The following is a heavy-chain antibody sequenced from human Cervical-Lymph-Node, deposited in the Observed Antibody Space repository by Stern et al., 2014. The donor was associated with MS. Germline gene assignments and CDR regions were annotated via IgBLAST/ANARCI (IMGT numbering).Heavy chain of an antibody. CDR2: IIPIFGTA. J-gene: IGHJ6*02. D-gene: IGHD3-10*01. Sequence: HVQLVQSGAEGKKPGSSVKVSCKASGGTFSSSAISWVRLAPGQGLEWMGGIIPIFGTANYAQKVQGRVTITADESTTTAYMELSSLRSEDTAVYYCATSTAMVRGVTTLLGADGMDVWGQGTTVTVSS. CDR3: ATSTAMVRGVTTLLGADGMDV. CDR1: GGTFSSSA. V-gene: IGHV1-69*12.